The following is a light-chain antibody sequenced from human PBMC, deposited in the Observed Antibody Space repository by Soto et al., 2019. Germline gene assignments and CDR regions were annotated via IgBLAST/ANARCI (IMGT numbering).Light chain of an antibody. CDR1: SSGVGGSNH. J-gene: IGLJ1*01. CDR3: VSFTSNTTYV. Sequence: QSVLTQPASVSDSPGQSITISCTGTSSGVGGSNHVSWHQQHPGKAPKLMIYDVTNRPSGVSHRFSGSKSGSTASLIISGLQAEDEADYYCVSFTSNTTYVFGTGTKVTVL. V-gene: IGLV2-14*01. CDR2: DVT.